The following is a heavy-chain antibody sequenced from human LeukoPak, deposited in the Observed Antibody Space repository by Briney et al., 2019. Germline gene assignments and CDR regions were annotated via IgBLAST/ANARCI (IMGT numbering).Heavy chain of an antibody. D-gene: IGHD1/OR15-1a*01. CDR1: GFTITTYA. CDR3: AKSHGVNNGPIDF. Sequence: PAGSLRLSCAASGFTITTYAISWVRQAPGKGLKWVSGISGSGEKTYYADFAKGRFTISRDTSRNTVYLQMNSLRGDDTAVYFCAKSHGVNNGPIDFRGQGTLVTVSS. J-gene: IGHJ4*02. V-gene: IGHV3-23*01. CDR2: ISGSGEKT.